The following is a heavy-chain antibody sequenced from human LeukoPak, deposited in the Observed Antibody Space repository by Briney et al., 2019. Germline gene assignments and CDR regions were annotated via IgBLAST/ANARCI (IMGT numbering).Heavy chain of an antibody. V-gene: IGHV4-34*01. Sequence: SETLSLTCAVYGGSFSGYYWSWIRQPPGKGLEWIGEINHSGSTNYNPSLKSRVTISVDTSKNQFSLKLSSVTAADTAVYYCARGPITLSPYYMDVWGKGTTVTVSS. CDR2: INHSGST. D-gene: IGHD3-3*01. J-gene: IGHJ6*03. CDR3: ARGPITLSPYYMDV. CDR1: GGSFSGYY.